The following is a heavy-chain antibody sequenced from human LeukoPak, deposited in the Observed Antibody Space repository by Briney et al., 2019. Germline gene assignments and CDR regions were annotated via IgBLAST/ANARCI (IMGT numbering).Heavy chain of an antibody. V-gene: IGHV4-31*03. D-gene: IGHD3-22*01. Sequence: SETLSLTCTVSGGSISSGGYYWSWIRQHPGKGLEWIGYIYYSGSTYYNPSLKSRVTISVDTSKNQFSLKLSSVTAADTAVYYCARVSSSGYYFDPWGQGTLVTVSS. CDR3: ARVSSSGYYFDP. CDR1: GGSISSGGYY. CDR2: IYYSGST. J-gene: IGHJ5*02.